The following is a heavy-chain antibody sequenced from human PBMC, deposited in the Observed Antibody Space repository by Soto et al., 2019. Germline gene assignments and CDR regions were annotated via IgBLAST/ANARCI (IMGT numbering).Heavy chain of an antibody. CDR3: ARALTGTIHPHYFAH. D-gene: IGHD1-7*01. Sequence: PGESLKISCRGSGYSFTDYWIGWVRHMPGKGLEWMGIIYPGDSDTRYSPSFQGQVTISADNSISTAYLQWRSLRASDTAMYYCARALTGTIHPHYFAHWGQGTLVTVSS. CDR1: GYSFTDYW. J-gene: IGHJ4*02. CDR2: IYPGDSDT. V-gene: IGHV5-51*01.